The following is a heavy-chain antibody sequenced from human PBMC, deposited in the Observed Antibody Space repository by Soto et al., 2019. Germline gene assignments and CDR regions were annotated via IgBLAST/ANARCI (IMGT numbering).Heavy chain of an antibody. CDR2: IDPSDSYT. D-gene: IGHD3-9*01. CDR3: ARGGPTDYDILTDSLLTY. CDR1: GYSFTSYW. V-gene: IGHV5-10-1*01. J-gene: IGHJ4*02. Sequence: GASLKISCKGSGYSFTSYWISWVRQMPGKGLEWMGRIDPSDSYTNYSPSFQGHVTISADKSISTAYLQWSSLKASDTAMYYCARGGPTDYDILTDSLLTYWGQGTLVTVSS.